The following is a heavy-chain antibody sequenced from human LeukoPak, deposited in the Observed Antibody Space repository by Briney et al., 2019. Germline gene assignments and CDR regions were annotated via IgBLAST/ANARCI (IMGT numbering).Heavy chain of an antibody. CDR3: ARDGGGSYYGRDY. CDR2: INPNSGGT. Sequence: GASVKVSCKASGYTFNGYYMHWVRQAPGQGLEWVGWINPNSGGTNYAQKFQGRVTMTRDTSISTAYMELSRLRSDDTAVYYCARDGGGSYYGRDYWGQGTLVTVSS. V-gene: IGHV1-2*02. CDR1: GYTFNGYY. D-gene: IGHD1-26*01. J-gene: IGHJ4*02.